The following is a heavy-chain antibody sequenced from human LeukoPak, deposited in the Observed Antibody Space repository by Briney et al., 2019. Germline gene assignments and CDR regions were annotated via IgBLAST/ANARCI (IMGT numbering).Heavy chain of an antibody. CDR1: GYTFTSYG. CDR3: ARAGSGWPLYYYFYGMDV. Sequence: GASVKVSCKASGYTFTSYGISWVRQAPGQGLEWMGWISAYNGNTNYAQKLQGRVTMTTDTSTSTAYMELRSLRSDDTAVYYCARAGSGWPLYYYFYGMDVWGQGTTVTVSS. J-gene: IGHJ6*02. CDR2: ISAYNGNT. V-gene: IGHV1-18*01. D-gene: IGHD6-19*01.